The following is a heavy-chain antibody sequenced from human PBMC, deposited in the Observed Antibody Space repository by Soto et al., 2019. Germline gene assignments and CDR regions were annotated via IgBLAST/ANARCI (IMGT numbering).Heavy chain of an antibody. CDR3: AKAGYSYGSYYYYGMDV. D-gene: IGHD5-18*01. V-gene: IGHV3-23*01. J-gene: IGHJ6*02. Sequence: PGGSLRLSCAASGFTFSSYAMSWVRQAPGKGLEWVSAISGSGGSTYYADSVKGRFTISRDNSKNTLYLQMNSLRAEDTAVYYCAKAGYSYGSYYYYGMDVWGQGTTVTGS. CDR1: GFTFSSYA. CDR2: ISGSGGST.